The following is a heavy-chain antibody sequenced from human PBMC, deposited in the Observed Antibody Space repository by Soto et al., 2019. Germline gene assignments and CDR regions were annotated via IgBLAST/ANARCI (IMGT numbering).Heavy chain of an antibody. D-gene: IGHD3-10*01. CDR3: VRDWESTTQTWGFGDS. CDR1: GGTFSSYT. CDR2: IIPIFGVT. V-gene: IGHV1-69*04. J-gene: IGHJ4*02. Sequence: QVQVVQSGAEVKKPGSSVKVSCKASGGTFSSYTITWVRQAPGPGLEWLGRIIPIFGVTNYAQKFQDRLTMSADRPTTTAYMELSSLTSADTAVYYCVRDWESTTQTWGFGDSWGQGTLVTVSS.